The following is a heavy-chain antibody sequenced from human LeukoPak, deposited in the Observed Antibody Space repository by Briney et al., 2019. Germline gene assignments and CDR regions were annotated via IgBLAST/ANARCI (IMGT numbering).Heavy chain of an antibody. J-gene: IGHJ2*01. CDR1: GGSISSYY. Sequence: SETLSLTCTVSGGSISSYYWSWIRQPPGKGLEWIGYIYYSGSTNYNPSLKSRVTISVETSKNQFSLKLSSVTAADTAVYYCARRILSWYFDLWGRGTLVTVSS. CDR2: IYYSGST. CDR3: ARRILSWYFDL. V-gene: IGHV4-59*12. D-gene: IGHD2-15*01.